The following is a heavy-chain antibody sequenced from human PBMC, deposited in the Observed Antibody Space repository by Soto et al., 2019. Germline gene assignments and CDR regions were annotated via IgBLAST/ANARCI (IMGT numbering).Heavy chain of an antibody. CDR1: GGSISSSSYY. J-gene: IGHJ4*02. V-gene: IGHV4-39*01. D-gene: IGHD5-18*01. Sequence: SETLSLTCTVSGGSISSSSYYLGWIRQPPGKGLEWIGSVKYGGTTYYSQSPKSRVTISVGTSKKPFSLKLASLTAADTAVYYCAIPHTSMAQFEYWGQGAMVTVSS. CDR2: VKYGGTT. CDR3: AIPHTSMAQFEY.